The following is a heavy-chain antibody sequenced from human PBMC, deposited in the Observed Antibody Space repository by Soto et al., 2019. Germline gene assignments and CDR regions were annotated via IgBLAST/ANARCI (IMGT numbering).Heavy chain of an antibody. V-gene: IGHV1-8*01. D-gene: IGHD3-10*01. CDR2: MNPNSGDT. CDR1: GYTFTSYE. CDR3: ARGELLWFGELLR. J-gene: IGHJ4*02. Sequence: QVQLVQSGAEVKKPGASVKVSCKASGYTFTSYEINWVRQATGQGLEWMGWMNPNSGDTGYAQKFQGRVTMTRNTSRSTAYMELSSLRSEETAVYYCARGELLWFGELLRWGQGTLVTVSS.